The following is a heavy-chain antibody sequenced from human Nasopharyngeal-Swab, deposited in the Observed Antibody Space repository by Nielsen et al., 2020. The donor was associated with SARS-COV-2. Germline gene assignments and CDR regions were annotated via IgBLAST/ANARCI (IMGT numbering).Heavy chain of an antibody. CDR2: ISYDGSNK. CDR3: ARSLGGSYYSGLDY. Sequence: GEPLKISCAASGFTFSSYAMHWVRQAPGKGLEWVAVISYDGSNKYYADSVKGRFTISRDNSKNTLYLQMNSLRAEDTAVYYCARSLGGSYYSGLDYWGQGTLVTVSS. D-gene: IGHD1-26*01. V-gene: IGHV3-30-3*01. CDR1: GFTFSSYA. J-gene: IGHJ4*02.